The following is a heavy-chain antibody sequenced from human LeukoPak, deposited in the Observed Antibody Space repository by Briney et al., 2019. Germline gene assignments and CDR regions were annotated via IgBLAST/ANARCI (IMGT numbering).Heavy chain of an antibody. CDR1: GGSFSGYY. CDR3: ARLGVYYDFWSGPTDY. D-gene: IGHD3-3*01. CDR2: INHSGST. Sequence: PSETLSLTCAVYGGSFSGYYWSWIRQPPGKGLEWIGEINHSGSTNYNPSLKSRVTISVDTSKNQFSLKLSSVTAADTAMYYCARLGVYYDFWSGPTDYWGQGTLVTVS. V-gene: IGHV4-34*01. J-gene: IGHJ4*02.